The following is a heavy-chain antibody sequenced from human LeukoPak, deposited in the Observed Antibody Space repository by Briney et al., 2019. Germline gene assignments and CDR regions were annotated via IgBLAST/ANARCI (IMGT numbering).Heavy chain of an antibody. CDR3: ARAVSSSRGVYYYQYMDV. CDR1: GGSFSGYY. J-gene: IGHJ6*03. CDR2: INHSGST. D-gene: IGHD2-2*01. V-gene: IGHV4-34*01. Sequence: SETLSPTCAVYGGSFSGYYWSWIRQPPGKGLEWIGEINHSGSTNYNPSLKSRVTISVDTSKNQFSLKLSSLTAADTAVYYCARAVSSSRGVYYYQYMDVWGKGTTVTISS.